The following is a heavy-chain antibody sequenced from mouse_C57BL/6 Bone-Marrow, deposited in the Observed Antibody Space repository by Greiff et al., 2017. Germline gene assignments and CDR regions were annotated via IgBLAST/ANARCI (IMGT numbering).Heavy chain of an antibody. D-gene: IGHD6-1*01. CDR1: GFNIKDDY. CDR3: TTGVNPSYFDY. V-gene: IGHV14-4*01. Sequence: VQLQQSGAELVRPGASVKLSCTASGFNIKDDYMHWVKQRPEQGLEWIGWIDPENGDTDYASKFQGKATITADTSSNTAYLQLSSLTSEDTAVYYCTTGVNPSYFDYWGQGTTLTVSS. J-gene: IGHJ2*01. CDR2: IDPENGDT.